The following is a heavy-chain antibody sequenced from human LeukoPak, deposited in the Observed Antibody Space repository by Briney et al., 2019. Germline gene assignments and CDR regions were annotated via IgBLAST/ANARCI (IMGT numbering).Heavy chain of an antibody. CDR3: ARLTSRYYDILTGPSRWFDP. D-gene: IGHD3-9*01. CDR2: IYYSGST. CDR1: GGSISSYY. J-gene: IGHJ5*02. Sequence: SETLSLTCTVSGGSISSYYWSWIRQPPGKGLEWIGYIYYSGSTNYNPSLKSRVTISVDTSKNQFSLKLSSVTAADTAVYYCARLTSRYYDILTGPSRWFDPWGQGTLVTVSS. V-gene: IGHV4-59*12.